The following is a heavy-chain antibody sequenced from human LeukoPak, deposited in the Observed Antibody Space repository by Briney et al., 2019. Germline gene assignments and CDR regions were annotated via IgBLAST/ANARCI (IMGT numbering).Heavy chain of an antibody. CDR1: GYTFTSYG. V-gene: IGHV1-18*01. Sequence: RASVKVSCKASGYTFTSYGISWVRQAPGQGLEWMGWISAYNGSTNYAQKLQGRVTMTTDTSTSTAYMELRSLRSDDTAVYYCARDENDYVWGSYRPFDYWGQGTLVTVSS. J-gene: IGHJ4*02. CDR2: ISAYNGST. D-gene: IGHD3-16*02. CDR3: ARDENDYVWGSYRPFDY.